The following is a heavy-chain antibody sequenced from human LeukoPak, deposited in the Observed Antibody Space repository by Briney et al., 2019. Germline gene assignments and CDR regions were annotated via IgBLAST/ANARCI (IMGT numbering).Heavy chain of an antibody. V-gene: IGHV3-23*01. CDR1: GFTFDDYG. D-gene: IGHD6-13*01. Sequence: AGGSLRLSCAASGFTFDDYGMSWVRQAPGKGLEWVSSINNSGGATYYADPVKGRFTISRDNSKNTLYLQMNSLRVEDTAVYYCAKSDTPWGSWYYFDSWGQGTLVTVSS. J-gene: IGHJ4*02. CDR2: INNSGGAT. CDR3: AKSDTPWGSWYYFDS.